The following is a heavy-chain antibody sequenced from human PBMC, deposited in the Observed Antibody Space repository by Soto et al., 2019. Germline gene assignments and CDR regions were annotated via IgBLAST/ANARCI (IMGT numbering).Heavy chain of an antibody. CDR1: GYTFTSYG. D-gene: IGHD6-19*01. V-gene: IGHV1-18*01. CDR2: ISASNGNT. Sequence: QVQLVQSGAEVKKPGASVKVSCKASGYTFTSYGISWVRQAPGQGLEWMGWISASNGNTNYAQKLQGRVTMTTDTSTNTAYMELRSPRSDDTAVYYCARVSSGWYYWFDPWGQGTLVTVSS. CDR3: ARVSSGWYYWFDP. J-gene: IGHJ5*02.